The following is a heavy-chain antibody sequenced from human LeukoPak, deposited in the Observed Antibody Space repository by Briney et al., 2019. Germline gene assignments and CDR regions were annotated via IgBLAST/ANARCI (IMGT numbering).Heavy chain of an antibody. D-gene: IGHD6-19*01. CDR1: GYTFTSYY. CDR3: ARHSSGWYKLDY. J-gene: IGHJ4*02. CDR2: INPSGGST. V-gene: IGHV1-46*01. Sequence: ASVKVSCKASGYTFTSYYMHWVRQAPGQGLEWMGIINPSGGSTRYAQKFQGRVTMTSDTSTSTVYMELSSLRSEDTAVYYCARHSSGWYKLDYWGQGTLVTVSS.